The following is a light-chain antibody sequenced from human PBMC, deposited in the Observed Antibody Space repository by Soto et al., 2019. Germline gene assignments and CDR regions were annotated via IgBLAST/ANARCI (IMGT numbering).Light chain of an antibody. Sequence: EIVLTQSPGTLSLSPGERATLSCRASQSVSTSYLAWYQQKPGQAPRLLIYGASSRATGIPDRFSGSGSGTDFTLTISRLEPADFAVYYCQQFGGSPPTFGQGTKVEI. J-gene: IGKJ1*01. CDR2: GAS. CDR3: QQFGGSPPT. V-gene: IGKV3-20*01. CDR1: QSVSTSY.